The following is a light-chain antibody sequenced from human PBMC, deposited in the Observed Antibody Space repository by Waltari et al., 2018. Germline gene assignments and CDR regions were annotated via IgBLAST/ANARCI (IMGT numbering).Light chain of an antibody. CDR2: QAS. CDR3: QQYQNIQGT. Sequence: DIHLTQSPSTLSASVGDRVTITCRARQNIIGWLARYQQTPGKVPKLLIYQASRLEGGVPSRFSGSGSDKEFTLTISSLQPDDFATYYCQQYQNIQGTFGQGTKVEIK. V-gene: IGKV1-5*03. J-gene: IGKJ1*01. CDR1: QNIIGW.